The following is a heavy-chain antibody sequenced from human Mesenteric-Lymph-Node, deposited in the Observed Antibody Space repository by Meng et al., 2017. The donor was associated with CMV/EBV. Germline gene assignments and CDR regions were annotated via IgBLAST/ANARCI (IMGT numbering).Heavy chain of an antibody. CDR1: GGSFRCSF. V-gene: IGHV4-34*01. D-gene: IGHD4-23*01. CDR3: ARHQRWLKSEGGFNY. J-gene: IGHJ4*02. CDR2: FNQSGST. Sequence: QGQPPGGGVGLLHPLKNLSLTGAVYGGSFRCSFWSSSLQPAGKGLEWIGEFNQSGSTNSNPSLKGRVTISVDTSKNQFSLKLSSVTAADTAVYYCARHQRWLKSEGGFNYWGQGTLVTVSS.